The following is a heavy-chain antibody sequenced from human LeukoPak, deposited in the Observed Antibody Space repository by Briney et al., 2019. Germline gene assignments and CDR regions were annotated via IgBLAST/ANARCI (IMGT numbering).Heavy chain of an antibody. J-gene: IGHJ3*01. Sequence: ASVKVSCKASGYTFTSYYMHWVRQSPGQGLEWMGIINPSGGSTSYAQKFQGRVTMTRDTSTSTVYMELSSLRSEDTAVYYCARRPKTYNTWGAFDLWGQGTMVTVSS. D-gene: IGHD1-14*01. CDR3: ARRPKTYNTWGAFDL. V-gene: IGHV1-46*01. CDR2: INPSGGST. CDR1: GYTFTSYY.